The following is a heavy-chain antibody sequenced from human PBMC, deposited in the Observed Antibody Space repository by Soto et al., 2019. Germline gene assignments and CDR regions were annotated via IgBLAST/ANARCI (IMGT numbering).Heavy chain of an antibody. D-gene: IGHD5-12*01. J-gene: IGHJ6*02. CDR2: IYYSGST. V-gene: IGHV4-30-4*01. Sequence: SETLSLTCTVSGGSISSGDYFWSWIRQPPWKGLEWIGYIYYSGSTYYNPSLKSRLTVSVDTSKNQFSLKLSSVTAADTAVYYCAREGHSGYDYVGYYYGMDVWGQGXTVTVYS. CDR1: GGSISSGDYF. CDR3: AREGHSGYDYVGYYYGMDV.